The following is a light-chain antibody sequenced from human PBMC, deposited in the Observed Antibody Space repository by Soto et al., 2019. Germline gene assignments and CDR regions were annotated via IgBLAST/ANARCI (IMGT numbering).Light chain of an antibody. CDR1: QSISSS. Sequence: DIQMTQSPSSLSASVGDRVTITCRASQSISSSLNWYQQKPGKAPKLLIYAASSLQSGVPSTFSGSGSGTDVTLTISSLQPEDFATNYYQQSYNTPYTFGQGTKLEIK. V-gene: IGKV1-39*01. CDR3: QQSYNTPYT. J-gene: IGKJ2*01. CDR2: AAS.